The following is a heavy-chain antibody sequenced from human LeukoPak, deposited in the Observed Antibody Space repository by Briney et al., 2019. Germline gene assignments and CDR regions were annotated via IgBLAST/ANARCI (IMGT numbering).Heavy chain of an antibody. D-gene: IGHD2-2*01. J-gene: IGHJ6*02. CDR3: ARVREYQLPYYYYYYGMDA. V-gene: IGHV3-21*01. Sequence: GGSLRLSCAASGFTFSSYSMNWVRQAPGKGLEWVSSISSSSSYIYYADSVKGRFTISRDNAKNSLYLQMNSLRAEDTAVYYCARVREYQLPYYYYYYGMDAWGQGTTVTVSS. CDR2: ISSSSSYI. CDR1: GFTFSSYS.